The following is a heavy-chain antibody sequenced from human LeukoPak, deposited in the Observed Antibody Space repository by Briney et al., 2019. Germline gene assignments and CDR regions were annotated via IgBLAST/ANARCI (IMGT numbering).Heavy chain of an antibody. V-gene: IGHV4-61*01. CDR2: IYYTGST. D-gene: IGHD6-19*01. CDR3: AREEVTSAWFPFDF. J-gene: IGHJ4*02. Sequence: SETLSLTCTVSGVAVSSGNYYWSWIRQPPGKGLEWIEHIYYTGSTSYNPSLMSRVTMSVDAPKNQLSLKVRSVTAADTAVYYCAREEVTSAWFPFDFWGRGALVTVSS. CDR1: GVAVSSGNYY.